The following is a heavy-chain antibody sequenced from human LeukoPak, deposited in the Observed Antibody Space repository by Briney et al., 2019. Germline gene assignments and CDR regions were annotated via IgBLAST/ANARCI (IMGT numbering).Heavy chain of an antibody. CDR2: INIDGSTT. Sequence: GGSLRLSCAASGFTFSRYWMHWVRQSPGKGVVWVSRINIDGSTTNYADSVKGRFTISRDNAKNTLYLQMNSLRAEDTAVYYCARADPDYYGYFVSWGQGTLVTVSS. J-gene: IGHJ4*02. CDR3: ARADPDYYGYFVS. D-gene: IGHD3-10*01. CDR1: GFTFSRYW. V-gene: IGHV3-74*01.